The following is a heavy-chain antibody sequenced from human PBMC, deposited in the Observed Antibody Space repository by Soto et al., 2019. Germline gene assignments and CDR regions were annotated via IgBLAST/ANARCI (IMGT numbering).Heavy chain of an antibody. Sequence: GGSLRLSCAASGFTFSSYAMSWVRQAPGKGLEWVSAISGSGGSTYYADSVKGRFTISRDNSKNTLYLQMNSLRAEDTAVYYCAKAPNSGSYYVVPYYYYGMDVWGQGTTVTVSS. V-gene: IGHV3-23*01. J-gene: IGHJ6*02. CDR2: ISGSGGST. CDR1: GFTFSSYA. CDR3: AKAPNSGSYYVVPYYYYGMDV. D-gene: IGHD1-26*01.